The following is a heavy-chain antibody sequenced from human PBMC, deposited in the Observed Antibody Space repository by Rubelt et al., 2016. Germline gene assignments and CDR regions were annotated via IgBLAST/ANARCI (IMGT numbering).Heavy chain of an antibody. CDR2: LYYSGNT. Sequence: QLQVEESGPGLVKPSETLSLTCSVSGGSIRSATSYWGWIRQPPGKGLEWIGSLYYSGNTSSYPPSLKSRAAISVDTFKNQFSPQLRDVHAADTAVYDCARDHPSYSSSWHYWGQGTLVTISS. J-gene: IGHJ4*02. CDR1: GGSIRSATSY. CDR3: ARDHPSYSSSWHY. V-gene: IGHV4-39*02. D-gene: IGHD6-6*01.